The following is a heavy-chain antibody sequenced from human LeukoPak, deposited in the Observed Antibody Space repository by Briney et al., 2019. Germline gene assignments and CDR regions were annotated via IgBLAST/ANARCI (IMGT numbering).Heavy chain of an antibody. V-gene: IGHV5-51*01. CDR1: GYVFIRHW. Sequence: GESLKISCKTSGYVFIRHWIGWVRQVPGKGLEWMGVIHPEDSYARYNPAFEGQVTLSVDESTNTAHLQLSSLKASDTAIYYCARQNHYYYCMDVWGRGTTVLVSS. CDR3: ARQNHYYYCMDV. J-gene: IGHJ6*03. CDR2: IHPEDSYA.